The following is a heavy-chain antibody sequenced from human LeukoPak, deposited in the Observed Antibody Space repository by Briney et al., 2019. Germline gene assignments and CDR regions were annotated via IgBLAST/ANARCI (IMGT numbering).Heavy chain of an antibody. D-gene: IGHD6-19*01. J-gene: IGHJ4*02. CDR1: GYTFTGYY. CDR2: IIPHSGDT. Sequence: ASVKVSCKASGYTFTGYYMQWVRQAPGQGLEWMGWIIPHSGDTTYAQKFQGRVTMTRDTSISTAYMELSRLTSGDTAVYYCARGFSSGLDYWGQGALVTVSS. V-gene: IGHV1-2*02. CDR3: ARGFSSGLDY.